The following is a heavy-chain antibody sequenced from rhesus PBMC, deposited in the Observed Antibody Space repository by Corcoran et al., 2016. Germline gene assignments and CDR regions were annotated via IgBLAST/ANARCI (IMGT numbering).Heavy chain of an antibody. CDR3: ARGSTVLVVVATDAFDF. D-gene: IGHD2-21*01. V-gene: IGHV4-122*02. CDR1: GYSISSGYG. Sequence: QLQLQESGPGLVKPSETLSLTCAVSGYSISSGYGWSWIRPPPGKGLELIAYIVYSGSTSYNPSLQSRGTSSRDTAKNRFSLKLSSVTAADTAVYYCARGSTVLVVVATDAFDFWGQGLRVTVSS. J-gene: IGHJ3*01. CDR2: IVYSGST.